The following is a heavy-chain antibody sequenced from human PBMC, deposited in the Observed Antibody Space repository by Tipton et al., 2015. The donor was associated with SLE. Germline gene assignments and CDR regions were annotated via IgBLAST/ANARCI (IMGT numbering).Heavy chain of an antibody. CDR1: GGSFSGYY. V-gene: IGHV4-34*01. J-gene: IGHJ6*03. D-gene: IGHD3-9*01. Sequence: LSLTCAVYGGSFSGYYWSWIRQPPGKGLEWIGEINPSGSANYNPSLKSRVTISVDTSKKQFSLKLSSVTAADTAVFYCARTIGRVLPMDVWGKGTTVTVSS. CDR2: INPSGSA. CDR3: ARTIGRVLPMDV.